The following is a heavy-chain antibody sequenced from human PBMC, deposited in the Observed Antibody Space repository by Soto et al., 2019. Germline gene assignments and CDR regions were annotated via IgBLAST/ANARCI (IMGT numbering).Heavy chain of an antibody. V-gene: IGHV3-23*01. CDR1: GLTFRGYA. J-gene: IGHJ6*03. Sequence: WLSIRVPCGASGLTFRGYASSWVRQAPGKGLEWVSAISGSGGSTYYADSVKGRFTISRDNSKNTLYLQMNSLRAEDTAVYYCAKESDIVVVPSYMDVWGKGTTVSVSS. CDR3: AKESDIVVVPSYMDV. CDR2: ISGSGGST. D-gene: IGHD2-2*01.